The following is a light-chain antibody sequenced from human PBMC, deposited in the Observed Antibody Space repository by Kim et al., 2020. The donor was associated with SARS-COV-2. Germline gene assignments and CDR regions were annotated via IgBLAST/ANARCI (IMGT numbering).Light chain of an antibody. J-gene: IGKJ1*01. CDR3: QQYSSFAT. V-gene: IGKV1-5*01. CDR1: QSIENM. Sequence: SASVGDSVTITCRASQSIENMLAWYQQKPGKAPNVLIYDGSALASGVPSRFSGSGFGADFTLTISSLQPDDFATYYCQQYSSFATFGQGTKVDIK. CDR2: DGS.